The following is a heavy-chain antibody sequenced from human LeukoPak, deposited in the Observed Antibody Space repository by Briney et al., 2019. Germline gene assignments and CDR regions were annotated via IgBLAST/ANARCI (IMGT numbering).Heavy chain of an antibody. V-gene: IGHV3-33*06. CDR3: AKDVNLGSYFGSSLGYYFDY. CDR2: ICHDGCSK. J-gene: IGHJ4*02. CDR1: GYSFKSYG. Sequence: GTSLRLSCTASGYSFKSYGFYWGRQPPAGGLLGGAIICHDGCSKYYADSVKGRFNVSRDNSKNTVTLQMDSLRAEDTAIYYCAKDVNLGSYFGSSLGYYFDYWGQGTLVTVSS. D-gene: IGHD3-10*01.